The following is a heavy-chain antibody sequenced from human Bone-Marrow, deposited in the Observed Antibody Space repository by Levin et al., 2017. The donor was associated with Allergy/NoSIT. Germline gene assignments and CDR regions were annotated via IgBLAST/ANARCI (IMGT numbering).Heavy chain of an antibody. J-gene: IGHJ6*02. CDR3: ARDSVEVVEPAPDDNNQPSLLMDV. V-gene: IGHV3-33*01. Sequence: GGSLRLSCATSGFTFTTYAMHWVRQAPGKGLEWMAVIWYDGSNEYYADSVRGRFTISRDNSKNTLYLQMNSLRAEDRAVYFCARDSVEVVEPAPDDNNQPSLLMDVWGQGTTVIVSS. CDR2: IWYDGSNE. CDR1: GFTFTTYA. D-gene: IGHD3-22*01.